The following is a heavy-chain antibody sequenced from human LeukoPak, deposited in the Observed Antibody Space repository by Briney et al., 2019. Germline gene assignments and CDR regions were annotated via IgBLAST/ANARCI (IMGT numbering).Heavy chain of an antibody. Sequence: PGGSLRLSCAASGFTFSSYAMHWVRQAPGKGLEWVAVISYDGSNKYYADSVKGRFTISRDNSKNTLYLQMNSLRAEDTAVYYCAREGALQPFFDYWGQGTLVTVSS. J-gene: IGHJ4*02. CDR3: AREGALQPFFDY. CDR2: ISYDGSNK. D-gene: IGHD1-26*01. V-gene: IGHV3-30-3*01. CDR1: GFTFSSYA.